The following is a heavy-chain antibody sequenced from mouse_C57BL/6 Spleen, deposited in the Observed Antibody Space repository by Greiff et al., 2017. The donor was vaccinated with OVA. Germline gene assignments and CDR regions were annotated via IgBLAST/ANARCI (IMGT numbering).Heavy chain of an antibody. V-gene: IGHV14-2*01. Sequence: EVQLQESGAELVKPGASVKLSCTASGFNIKDYYMHWVKQRTEQGLEWIGRFDPEDGETKYAPKFQGKATITADTSSNTAYLQLSSLTSEDTAVYYGARAITTVVARGFDYWGQGTTLTVSS. CDR2: FDPEDGET. J-gene: IGHJ2*01. CDR3: ARAITTVVARGFDY. CDR1: GFNIKDYY. D-gene: IGHD1-1*01.